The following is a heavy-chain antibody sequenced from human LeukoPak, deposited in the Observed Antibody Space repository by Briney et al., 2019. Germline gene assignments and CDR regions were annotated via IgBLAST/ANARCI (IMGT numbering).Heavy chain of an antibody. CDR1: GGSISSSNW. V-gene: IGHV4-4*02. CDR3: AKDPQRKHPTDY. CDR2: IYHSGST. Sequence: SETLSLTCAVSGGSISSSNWWSWVRQPPGKGLEWIGEIYHSGSTNYNPSLKSRVTISVDKSKNQFSLKLSSVTAADTAVYYCAKDPQRKHPTDYWGQGTLVTVSS. J-gene: IGHJ4*02.